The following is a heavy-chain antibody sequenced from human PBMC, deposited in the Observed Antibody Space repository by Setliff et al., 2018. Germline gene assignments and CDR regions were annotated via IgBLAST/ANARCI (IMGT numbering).Heavy chain of an antibody. D-gene: IGHD6-6*01. CDR1: GGSISSYY. J-gene: IGHJ4*02. CDR2: MYHSGSV. CDR3: ASGTIAARPSYFDY. Sequence: PSETLSLTCTVSGGSISSYYWSWIRQPPGKGLEWIGNMYHSGSVYYNPSLKSRVTISVDTSKNQFSLKVTSVTAADTAVYYCASGTIAARPSYFDYWGQGTLVTVSS. V-gene: IGHV4-59*04.